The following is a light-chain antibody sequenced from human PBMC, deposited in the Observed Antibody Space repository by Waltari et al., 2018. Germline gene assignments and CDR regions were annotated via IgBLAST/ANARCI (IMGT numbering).Light chain of an antibody. CDR3: QQLNSYAIS. Sequence: DIQLTQSPSFLSASVGDRVVITCRASQGISNYLAWYQQKPGKAPKLLIYTASTSQSGVPPRFSGSGFGIEFTITIIILQPEYFATDYCQQLNSYAISFGQGTRLEIK. CDR2: TAS. J-gene: IGKJ5*01. V-gene: IGKV1-9*01. CDR1: QGISNY.